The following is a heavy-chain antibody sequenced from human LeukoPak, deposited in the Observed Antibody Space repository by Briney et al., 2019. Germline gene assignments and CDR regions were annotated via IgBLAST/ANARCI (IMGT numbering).Heavy chain of an antibody. CDR3: ALNMIGGQIFDF. CDR2: IKRDGSEK. CDR1: GFTLSNYW. J-gene: IGHJ4*02. V-gene: IGHV3-7*01. D-gene: IGHD3-16*01. Sequence: GGSLRLSCAASGFTLSNYWMSWVRQAPGKGLEWVADIKRDGSEKHYVDSVKGRFTISRDDAKNSLYLQMNSLRVEDTAVYYCALNMIGGQIFDFWGQGTLVAVSS.